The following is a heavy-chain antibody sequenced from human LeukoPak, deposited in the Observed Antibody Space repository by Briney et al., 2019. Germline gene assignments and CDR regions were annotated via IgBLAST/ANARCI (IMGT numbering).Heavy chain of an antibody. Sequence: PGGSLRLSCAASGFTIDGFGMSWVRQVPGKGLEWVSGISWNGGSADYADSVKGRFTISRDNSKNSLFLQMNSVRAEDTALYYCARDGSSGWYSDYWGQGTLVTVSS. CDR2: ISWNGGSA. D-gene: IGHD6-19*01. CDR1: GFTIDGFG. V-gene: IGHV3-20*04. CDR3: ARDGSSGWYSDY. J-gene: IGHJ4*02.